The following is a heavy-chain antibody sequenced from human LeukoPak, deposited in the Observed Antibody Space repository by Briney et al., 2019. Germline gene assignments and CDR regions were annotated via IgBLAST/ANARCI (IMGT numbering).Heavy chain of an antibody. J-gene: IGHJ4*02. D-gene: IGHD4-11*01. CDR2: ISGSGGST. V-gene: IGHV3-23*01. CDR3: AKDTGRIYSNQGIDY. CDR1: GYTFSSYA. Sequence: GGSLRLSCAASGYTFSSYAMSWVRQAPGKGLEWVSAISGSGGSTYYADSVKGRFTISRDNSKNTLYLQMNSLRAEDTAVHYCAKDTGRIYSNQGIDYWGQGTLVTVSS.